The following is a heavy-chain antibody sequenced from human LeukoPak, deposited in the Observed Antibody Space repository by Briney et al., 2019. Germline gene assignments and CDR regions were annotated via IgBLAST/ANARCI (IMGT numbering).Heavy chain of an antibody. D-gene: IGHD3/OR15-3a*01. J-gene: IGHJ1*01. Sequence: ASVKVSCKASGYTLTELSMHWVRQAPGKGLEWMGGFDPEDGERIYAQKFQGRVTMTEDTSTDTAYMELSSLRSEDTAVYYCATGGGTGPSFQEWGQGTLVTVSS. V-gene: IGHV1-24*01. CDR2: FDPEDGER. CDR1: GYTLTELS. CDR3: ATGGGTGPSFQE.